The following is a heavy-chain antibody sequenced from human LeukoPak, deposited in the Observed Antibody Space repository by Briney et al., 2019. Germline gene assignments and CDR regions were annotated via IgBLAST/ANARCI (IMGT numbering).Heavy chain of an antibody. CDR2: INHSGST. CDR3: ARAAGSYLDY. Sequence: SETLSLTCAVYGGSFSGYYRSWIRQPPGKGLEWIGEINHSGSTNYNPSLKSRVTISVDTSKNQFSLKLSSVTAADTAVYYCARAAGSYLDYWGQGTLVTVSS. J-gene: IGHJ4*02. CDR1: GGSFSGYY. D-gene: IGHD3-10*01. V-gene: IGHV4-34*01.